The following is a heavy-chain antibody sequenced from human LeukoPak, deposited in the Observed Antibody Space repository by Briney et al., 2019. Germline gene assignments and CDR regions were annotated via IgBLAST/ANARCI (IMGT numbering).Heavy chain of an antibody. CDR2: INHSGST. CDR1: GGSFSGYY. J-gene: IGHJ4*02. V-gene: IGHV4-34*01. Sequence: SETLSLTCAVYGGSFSGYYWSWIRQPPGKGLEWIGEINHSGSTNYNPSLKSRVTISVDTSKNQFSLKLSSVTAADTAVYYCARDDTRSQINYDSSGYYGEWGQGTLVTVSS. D-gene: IGHD3-22*01. CDR3: ARDDTRSQINYDSSGYYGE.